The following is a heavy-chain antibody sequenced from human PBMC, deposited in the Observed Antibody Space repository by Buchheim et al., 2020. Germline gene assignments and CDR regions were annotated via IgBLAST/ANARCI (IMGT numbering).Heavy chain of an antibody. V-gene: IGHV4-39*07. D-gene: IGHD2-15*01. CDR1: GGSISSSSYY. CDR2: IYYSGST. CDR3: ARAGGYCSGGSCYYYYFDY. Sequence: QLQLQESGPGLVKPSETLSLTCTVSGGSISSSSYYWGWIRQPPGKGLEWIGSIYYSGSTYYNPSLKSRVTISVDTSKNQFSLKLSSVTAADTAVYYCARAGGYCSGGSCYYYYFDYWGQGTL. J-gene: IGHJ4*02.